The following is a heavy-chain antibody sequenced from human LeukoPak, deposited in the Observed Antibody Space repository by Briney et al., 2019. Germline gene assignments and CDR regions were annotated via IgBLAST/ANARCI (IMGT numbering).Heavy chain of an antibody. CDR2: ISYDGSNK. V-gene: IGHV3-30*04. D-gene: IGHD3-22*01. CDR3: VREGYYDSSGYLGVFDY. CDR1: GFTFSSYA. J-gene: IGHJ4*02. Sequence: QSGGSLRLSCAASGFTFSSYAMHWVRQAPGKGLEWVAVISYDGSNKYYADSVKGRFTISRDNAKNSVYLQMKSLRAEDTAVYYCVREGYYDSSGYLGVFDYWGQGTLVTVSS.